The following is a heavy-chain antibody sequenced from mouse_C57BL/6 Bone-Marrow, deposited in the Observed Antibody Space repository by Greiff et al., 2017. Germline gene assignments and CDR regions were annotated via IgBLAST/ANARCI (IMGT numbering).Heavy chain of an antibody. V-gene: IGHV1-82*01. Sequence: QVQLKQSGPELVKPGASVKISCKASGYAFSSSWMNWVKQRPGKGLEWIGRIYPGDGDTNYNGKFKGKATLTADKSSSTAYMQLSSLTSEDSAVYFCARAVTTPWYFDVWGTGTTVTVSS. CDR3: ARAVTTPWYFDV. J-gene: IGHJ1*03. D-gene: IGHD2-5*01. CDR2: IYPGDGDT. CDR1: GYAFSSSW.